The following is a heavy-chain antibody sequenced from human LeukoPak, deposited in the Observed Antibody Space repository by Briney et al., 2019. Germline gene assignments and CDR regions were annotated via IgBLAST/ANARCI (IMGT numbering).Heavy chain of an antibody. J-gene: IGHJ4*02. V-gene: IGHV4-39*01. D-gene: IGHD3-22*01. CDR3: ARLSYDSSGYKYYFDY. CDR2: IYYSGST. CDR1: GGSISSSSYY. Sequence: SETLSLTCTVSGGSISSSSYYWGWIRQPPGKGLGWIGSIYYSGSTYYNPSLKSRVTISVDTSKNQFSLKLSSVTAADTAVYYCARLSYDSSGYKYYFDYWGQGTLVTVSS.